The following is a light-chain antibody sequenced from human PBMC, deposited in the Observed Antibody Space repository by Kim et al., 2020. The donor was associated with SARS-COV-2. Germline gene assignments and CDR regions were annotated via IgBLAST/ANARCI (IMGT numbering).Light chain of an antibody. J-gene: IGLJ2*01. V-gene: IGLV7-46*01. CDR3: FLLLGDPWV. CDR2: DAT. Sequence: PGGTVTLTCGSSTGAVTSGHYPYWFQQKPGQVPRTLIYDATKKRSWTPARFSGSLFGGKAALTLSGALPEDEADYYCFLLLGDPWVFGGGTQLTVL. CDR1: TGAVTSGHY.